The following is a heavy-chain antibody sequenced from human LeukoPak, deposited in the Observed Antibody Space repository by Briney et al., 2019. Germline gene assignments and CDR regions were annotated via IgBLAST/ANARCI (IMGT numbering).Heavy chain of an antibody. Sequence: SETLSLTCIVSGYSISSGYYWGWIRQPPGKGLEWIGNIYHSGITYYNLYNPSLKSRVIISVDTSKNHFSLKLSSVTAADTAVYYCARVTGYVMEDYFDYWGQGTLVTVSS. J-gene: IGHJ4*02. CDR3: ARVTGYVMEDYFDY. D-gene: IGHD6-13*01. V-gene: IGHV4-38-2*02. CDR2: IYHSGIT. CDR1: GYSISSGYY.